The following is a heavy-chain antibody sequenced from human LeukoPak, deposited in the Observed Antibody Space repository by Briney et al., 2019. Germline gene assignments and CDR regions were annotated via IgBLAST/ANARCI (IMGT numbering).Heavy chain of an antibody. J-gene: IGHJ4*02. CDR1: GGSFSGYY. CDR2: IKHSGST. Sequence: SETLSLTCAVYGGSFSGYYWSWIRQPPGKGLEWIGEIKHSGSTNYHPSLKSRVTISVDTSKNQFSLKLSSVAAADTAVYYCASGLHDYGDSYHYGGQGTVVTVSS. CDR3: ASGLHDYGDSYHY. V-gene: IGHV4-34*01. D-gene: IGHD4-17*01.